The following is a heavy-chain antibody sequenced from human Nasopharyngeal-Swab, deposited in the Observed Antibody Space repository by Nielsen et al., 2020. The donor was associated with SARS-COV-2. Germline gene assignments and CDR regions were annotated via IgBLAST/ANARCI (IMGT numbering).Heavy chain of an antibody. J-gene: IGHJ4*02. CDR2: VSYSGRT. V-gene: IGHV4-59*12. CDR3: TRWSLRTAPDC. Sequence: SETLSLTCAVCGASISSVYWGWIRQPPGKGLEWIGCVSYSGRTDYNPSLKSRVTISIDTSKKHFSLVLSSLTAADTALYYCTRWSLRTAPDCWGQGTLVTVSS. CDR1: GASISSVY. D-gene: IGHD4-17*01.